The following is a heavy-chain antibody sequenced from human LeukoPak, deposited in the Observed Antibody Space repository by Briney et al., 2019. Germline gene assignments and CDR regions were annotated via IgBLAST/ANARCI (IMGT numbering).Heavy chain of an antibody. V-gene: IGHV4-30-4*08. Sequence: SETPSLTCTVSGGSISSGGYYWNWIRQPPGKGLEWIGYIYYSGSTYYNPSLKSRVTISVGTSENQFSLKLSSVTAADTAVYYCARGGTGTADDAFDIWGQGTMVTVSS. D-gene: IGHD1-7*01. J-gene: IGHJ3*02. CDR2: IYYSGST. CDR3: ARGGTGTADDAFDI. CDR1: GGSISSGGYY.